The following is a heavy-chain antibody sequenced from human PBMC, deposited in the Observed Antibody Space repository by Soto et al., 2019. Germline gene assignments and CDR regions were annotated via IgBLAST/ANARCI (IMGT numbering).Heavy chain of an antibody. CDR3: ARGGGYCTPTSCAIDS. Sequence: EVQLLESGGGLVQPGGSLRLSCVASRFSFSSYEMSWVRQPAGKGLEWVSRVSLTGDRTNYAGSVKGRFTVSRDNFKNTLYLETDRLRREDTAIYYCARGGGYCTPTSCAIDSWGRGTPVTVSS. CDR2: VSLTGDRT. CDR1: RFSFSSYE. V-gene: IGHV3-23*01. D-gene: IGHD2-8*01. J-gene: IGHJ4*02.